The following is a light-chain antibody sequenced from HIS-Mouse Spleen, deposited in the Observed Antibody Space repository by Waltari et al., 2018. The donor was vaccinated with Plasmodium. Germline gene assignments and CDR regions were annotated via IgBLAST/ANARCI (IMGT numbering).Light chain of an antibody. Sequence: QSALPQPRPVSGSPGQSVTIPCTGTSSDVGGSNYVSWYQQHPGKAPKLMIYDVSKRPSGVPDRFSGSKSGNTASLTISGLQAEDEADYYCCSYAGSYTYVFGTGTKVTVL. CDR2: DVS. V-gene: IGLV2-11*01. J-gene: IGLJ1*01. CDR1: SSDVGGSNY. CDR3: CSYAGSYTYV.